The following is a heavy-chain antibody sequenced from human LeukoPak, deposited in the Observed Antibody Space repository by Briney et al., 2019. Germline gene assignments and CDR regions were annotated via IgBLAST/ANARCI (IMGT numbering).Heavy chain of an antibody. CDR3: AKVATPYYYYYGMDV. Sequence: RSLRLSCAASGFTFSSYGMHWVRQAPGKGLEWVAVISYDGSNKYYADSVKGRFTISRDNSKNTLYLQMNSLRAEDTAVYYCAKVATPYYYYYGMDVWGQGTTVTVSS. CDR2: ISYDGSNK. CDR1: GFTFSSYG. J-gene: IGHJ6*02. D-gene: IGHD3-3*02. V-gene: IGHV3-30*18.